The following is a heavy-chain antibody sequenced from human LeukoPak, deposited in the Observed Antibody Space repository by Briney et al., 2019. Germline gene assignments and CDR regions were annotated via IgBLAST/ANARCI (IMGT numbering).Heavy chain of an antibody. CDR2: IYYSGST. V-gene: IGHV4-61*01. CDR3: ARGEDSSSWYYFDY. D-gene: IGHD6-13*01. CDR1: GGSVSSGSYY. J-gene: IGHJ4*02. Sequence: SETLSLTCTVSGGSVSSGSYYWSWIRQPPGKGLEWIGYIYYSGSTNYNPSLKSRVTISVDTSKNQFSLKLSSVTAADTAVYYCARGEDSSSWYYFDYWGQGTLVTVSS.